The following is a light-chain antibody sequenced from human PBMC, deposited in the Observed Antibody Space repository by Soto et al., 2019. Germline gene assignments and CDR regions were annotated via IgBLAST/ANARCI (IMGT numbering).Light chain of an antibody. Sequence: EIVLTQSPATLSLSPGDRATLSCRASQSVSSYLAWYQQKPGQAPRLLIYDASNRATGIPARFSGRGSGTDFTLTIRYLEPEDFAVYYCQERSNFTFGQGTRLEIE. CDR1: QSVSSY. CDR2: DAS. CDR3: QERSNFT. J-gene: IGKJ5*01. V-gene: IGKV3-11*01.